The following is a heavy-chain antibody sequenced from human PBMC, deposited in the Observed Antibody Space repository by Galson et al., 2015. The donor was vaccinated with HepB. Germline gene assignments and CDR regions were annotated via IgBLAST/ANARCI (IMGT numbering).Heavy chain of an antibody. CDR1: GFTFSDYY. D-gene: IGHD4-11*01. Sequence: SLRLSCAASGFTFSDYYMSWIRQAPGKGLEWVSYISSSSSYTNYADSVKGRFTISRDNAKNSLYLQMNSLRAEDTAVYYCARDRKHPVYSNYELIDYWGQGTLVTVSS. J-gene: IGHJ4*02. CDR2: ISSSSSYT. CDR3: ARDRKHPVYSNYELIDY. V-gene: IGHV3-11*06.